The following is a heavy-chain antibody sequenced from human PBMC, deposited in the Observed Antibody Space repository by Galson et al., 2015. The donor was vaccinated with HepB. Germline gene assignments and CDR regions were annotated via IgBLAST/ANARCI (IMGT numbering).Heavy chain of an antibody. V-gene: IGHV4-39*01. Sequence: TMYHSGAAYYNPSLKSRVTMSVDAPRNQFSLKLTSVTAADRAVYYCARHRGNYGFFEFDVWGQGTMVTVSS. CDR2: MYHSGAA. J-gene: IGHJ3*01. CDR3: ARHRGNYGFFEFDV. D-gene: IGHD3-10*01.